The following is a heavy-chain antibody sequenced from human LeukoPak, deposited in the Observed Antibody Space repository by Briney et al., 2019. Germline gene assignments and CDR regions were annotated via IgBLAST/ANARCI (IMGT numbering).Heavy chain of an antibody. CDR1: GFTFSSYS. J-gene: IGHJ4*02. CDR3: IRDLFDNYSLDY. CDR2: ISSSSSYI. V-gene: IGHV3-21*01. Sequence: GGSLRLSCAASGFTFSSYSMNWVRQAPGKGLEWVSSISSSSSYIYYADSVKGRFTISRDNARNSLYLQMNSLRAEDTAVYYCIRDLFDNYSLDYWGQGALVTVSS. D-gene: IGHD5-18*01.